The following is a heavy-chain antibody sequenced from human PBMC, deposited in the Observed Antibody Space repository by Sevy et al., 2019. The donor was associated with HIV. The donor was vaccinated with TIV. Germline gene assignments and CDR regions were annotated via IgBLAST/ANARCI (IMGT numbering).Heavy chain of an antibody. V-gene: IGHV4-61*01. CDR3: ARDNTVANDAFDI. J-gene: IGHJ3*02. CDR1: GGSVSSGSYY. Sequence: SETLSLTCTVSGGSVSSGSYYWSWIRQPPGKGLEWIGYIYYSGSTNYNPSLKSRVTISVDTSKNQFSLKLSSVTAADTAVYYCARDNTVANDAFDIWGQRTMVTVSS. CDR2: IYYSGST. D-gene: IGHD4-4*01.